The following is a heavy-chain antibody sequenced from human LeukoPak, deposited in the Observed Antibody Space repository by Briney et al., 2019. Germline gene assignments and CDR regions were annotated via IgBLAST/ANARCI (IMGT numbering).Heavy chain of an antibody. D-gene: IGHD5-24*01. Sequence: PGGSLRLSCAASGFTFSSYAMTWVRQAPGKGLEWVSAISGSGGSTYYADSVKGQFTISRDNSKNTLFLQMKSLRPEDTAVYYCAKCGDGYNSGYYYYDMDVWGKGTTVTVSS. CDR2: ISGSGGST. V-gene: IGHV3-23*01. CDR3: AKCGDGYNSGYYYYDMDV. CDR1: GFTFSSYA. J-gene: IGHJ6*03.